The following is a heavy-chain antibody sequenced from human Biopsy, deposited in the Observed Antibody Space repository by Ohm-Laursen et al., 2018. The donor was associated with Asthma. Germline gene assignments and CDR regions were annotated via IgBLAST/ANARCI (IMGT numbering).Heavy chain of an antibody. CDR3: ARMNTLIQAANYFSYAMDV. D-gene: IGHD3-9*01. CDR1: GGSISSSSYY. J-gene: IGHJ6*02. V-gene: IGHV4-30-2*01. Sequence: SQTLSLTCTVSGGSISSSSYYWGWIRQPPGKGLELIAYLFHSGTTYYNPSLKSRVTISVDRSQRQFSLKVNSVTAADTAVYYCARMNTLIQAANYFSYAMDVWGQGTTVTVSS. CDR2: LFHSGTT.